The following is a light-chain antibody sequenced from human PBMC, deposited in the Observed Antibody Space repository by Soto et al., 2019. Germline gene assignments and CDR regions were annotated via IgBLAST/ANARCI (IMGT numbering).Light chain of an antibody. CDR1: QNVRNN. CDR3: QQYNKWPPWT. Sequence: EVVMTQSPVTLSVCRGEGATLFCRASQNVRNNLAWYPQKPGLAPRLLIYAVSTRATGVPARFSGNGSETEFTLTISGLQSDDFALYYCQQYNKWPPWTFGQGTKVDNK. J-gene: IGKJ1*01. V-gene: IGKV3-15*01. CDR2: AVS.